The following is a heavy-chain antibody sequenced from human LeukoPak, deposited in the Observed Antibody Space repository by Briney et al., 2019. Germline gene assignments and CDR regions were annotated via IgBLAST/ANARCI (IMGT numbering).Heavy chain of an antibody. CDR2: IYYSGSI. CDR3: AGSGGLANQGAVFDY. V-gene: IGHV4-59*02. Sequence: SETLSPTCIVSGDSVTNHYWSLIRQPPGKGLEWIGYIYYSGSINYNPSLKSRVTISVDTSRNQFSMKLNSVTAADTAVYYCAGSGGLANQGAVFDYWGQGTLVTVSS. J-gene: IGHJ4*02. D-gene: IGHD3-10*01. CDR1: GDSVTNHY.